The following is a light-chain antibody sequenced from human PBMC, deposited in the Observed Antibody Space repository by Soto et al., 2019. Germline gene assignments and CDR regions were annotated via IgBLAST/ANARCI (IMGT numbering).Light chain of an antibody. J-gene: IGKJ1*01. CDR3: QQYDDWPPWT. CDR2: DAS. CDR1: QSVSNS. V-gene: IGKV3-15*01. Sequence: EIVMTQSPATLSVSPGETATLSCRASQSVSNSLAWYQQKPGQPPRLLIYDASIGATDLPARVSGSGYGTEFTLATSGLQSEDFAVYYCQQYDDWPPWTFGRGTKVDLK.